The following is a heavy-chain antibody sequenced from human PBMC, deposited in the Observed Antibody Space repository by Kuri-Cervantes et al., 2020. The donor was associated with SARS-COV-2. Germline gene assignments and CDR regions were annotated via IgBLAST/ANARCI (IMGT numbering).Heavy chain of an antibody. Sequence: GSLRLSCTVSGGSISSYYWSWIRQPAGKGLEWIGCIYTSGSTNYNPSLKSRVTMSVDTSKNQFSLKLSSVTAADTAVYYCARAGSYLDAFDIWGQGTMVTVSS. D-gene: IGHD1-26*01. V-gene: IGHV4-4*07. CDR2: IYTSGST. J-gene: IGHJ3*02. CDR1: GGSISSYY. CDR3: ARAGSYLDAFDI.